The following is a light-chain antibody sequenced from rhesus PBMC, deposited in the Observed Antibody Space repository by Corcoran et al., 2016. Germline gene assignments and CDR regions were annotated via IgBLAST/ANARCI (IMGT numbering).Light chain of an antibody. CDR2: SAS. CDR1: QNIYSN. V-gene: IGKV1S12*01. Sequence: DIQMTQSPSALSASVGDRVTLSCRASQNIYSNLAWYQQKPGKALKLLIYSASSLQTGIPSRFSVSGSGTAFTLTISRLQPEDSAAYYCQHYYDNPYSFGQGTKVEIK. J-gene: IGKJ2*01. CDR3: QHYYDNPYS.